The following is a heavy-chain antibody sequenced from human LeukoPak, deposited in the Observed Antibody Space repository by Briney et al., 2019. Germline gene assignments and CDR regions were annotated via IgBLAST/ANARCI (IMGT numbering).Heavy chain of an antibody. J-gene: IGHJ3*02. CDR2: ISSSGSTI. CDR3: ATVVAAKGDDAFDI. V-gene: IGHV3-48*04. CDR1: GFTFSSYA. D-gene: IGHD2-15*01. Sequence: PGGSLRLSCAASGFTFSSYAMSWVRQAPGKGLEWVSYISSSGSTIYYADSVKGRFTISRDNAKNSLYLQMNSLRAEDTAVYYCATVVAAKGDDAFDIWGQGTMVTVSS.